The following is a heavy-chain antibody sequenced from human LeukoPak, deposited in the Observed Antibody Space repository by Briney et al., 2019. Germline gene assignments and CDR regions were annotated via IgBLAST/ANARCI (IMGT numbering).Heavy chain of an antibody. J-gene: IGHJ4*02. D-gene: IGHD6-19*01. CDR2: LYTSGTT. CDR3: ARAGGSVGWYGTIDS. CDR1: GGSISCGSYY. V-gene: IGHV4-61*09. Sequence: PSQTLSLTCTVSGGSISCGSYYWTWIRPPAGKGLEWIGHLYTSGTTSYNPSLQSRVTISADTSKHQSSLRLTSVTAADTAVYYCARAGGSVGWYGTIDSWGQGTLVTVSS.